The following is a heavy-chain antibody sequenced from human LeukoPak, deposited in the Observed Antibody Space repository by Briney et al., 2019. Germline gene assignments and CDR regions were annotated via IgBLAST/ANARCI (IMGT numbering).Heavy chain of an antibody. CDR1: GFTFDEYA. D-gene: IGHD4-11*01. V-gene: IGHV3-21*04. Sequence: GGSLRLSCAASGFTFDEYAMHWVRQAPGKGLEWVSSISSSSSYIYYADSVKGRFTISRDNARNSLYLQMNNLRVEDTAVYYCARGYTNYGYVFDIWGQGTMATVSS. CDR3: ARGYTNYGYVFDI. CDR2: ISSSSSYI. J-gene: IGHJ3*02.